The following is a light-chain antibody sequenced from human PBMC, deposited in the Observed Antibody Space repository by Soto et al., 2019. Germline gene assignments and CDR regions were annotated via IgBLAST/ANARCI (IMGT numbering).Light chain of an antibody. Sequence: EIVMTQSPTTLSLSPGQRATEHCRASQSVGKYLAWHQQKPGQAPRILMYDASTRATGIPARFSGSGSGTEFTLTISSLQSEDFAVYYCQQYHNWPITFGQGTRLEI. CDR2: DAS. V-gene: IGKV3-15*01. J-gene: IGKJ5*01. CDR1: QSVGKY. CDR3: QQYHNWPIT.